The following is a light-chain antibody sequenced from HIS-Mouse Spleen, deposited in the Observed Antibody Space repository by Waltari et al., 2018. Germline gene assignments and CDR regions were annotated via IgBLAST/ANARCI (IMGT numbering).Light chain of an antibody. CDR2: KAS. CDR3: QQYNSYSWT. CDR1: QSISSW. Sequence: DIQMTQSPSTLSASVRDRVTITSRSSQSISSWLAWYQQKPGKAPKLLIYKASSLESGVPSGFSGSGSGTEFTLTISSLQPDDFATYYCQQYNSYSWTFGQGTKVESK. J-gene: IGKJ1*01. V-gene: IGKV1-5*03.